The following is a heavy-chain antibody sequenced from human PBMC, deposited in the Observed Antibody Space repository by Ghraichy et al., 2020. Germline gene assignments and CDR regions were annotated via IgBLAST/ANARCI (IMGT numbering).Heavy chain of an antibody. CDR2: IRYDGSNK. CDR3: AKGARGYSYGELRPYFDY. D-gene: IGHD5-18*01. V-gene: IGHV3-30*02. Sequence: GGSLRLSCAASGFTFSSYGMHWVRQAPGKGLEWVAFIRYDGSNKYYADSVKGRFTISRDNSKNTLYLQMNSLRAEDTAVYYCAKGARGYSYGELRPYFDYWGQGTLVTVSS. CDR1: GFTFSSYG. J-gene: IGHJ4*02.